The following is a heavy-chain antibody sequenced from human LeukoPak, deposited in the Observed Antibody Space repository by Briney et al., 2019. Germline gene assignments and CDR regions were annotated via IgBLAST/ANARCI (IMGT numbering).Heavy chain of an antibody. CDR2: ISSSSSYI. CDR1: GFTFSDHY. J-gene: IGHJ4*02. CDR3: ARAFPVKTYDY. V-gene: IGHV3-21*01. Sequence: PGGSLRLSCAASGFTFSDHYMNWVRQAPGKGLEWVSSISSSSSYIYYADSVKGRFTISRDSAKNSLYLQMNSLRAEDTAVYYCARAFPVKTYDYWGQGTLVTVSS.